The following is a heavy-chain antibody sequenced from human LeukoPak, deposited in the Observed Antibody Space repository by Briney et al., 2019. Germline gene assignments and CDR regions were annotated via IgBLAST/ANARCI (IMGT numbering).Heavy chain of an antibody. D-gene: IGHD2-2*01. CDR2: INPNSGGT. CDR3: ARADIVVVPAAMPSVKFDP. Sequence: ASVKVSCKASGYTFTGYYMHWARQAPGQGLEWMGWINPNSGGTNYAQKFQGRVTMTRDTSISTAYMELSRLRSDDTAVYYCARADIVVVPAAMPSVKFDPWGQGTLVTVSS. J-gene: IGHJ5*02. CDR1: GYTFTGYY. V-gene: IGHV1-2*02.